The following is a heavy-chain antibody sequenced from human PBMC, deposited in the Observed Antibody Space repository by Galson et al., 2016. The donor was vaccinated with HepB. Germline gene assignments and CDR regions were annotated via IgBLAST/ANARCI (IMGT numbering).Heavy chain of an antibody. J-gene: IGHJ4*02. Sequence: SLRLSCAASGIAFSGYWMGWVRQAPGKGLEWVANIKQDGSEKYYVDSVKGRFTISRHNAKNSLYLQMNSLRADDTAVYYCARLVEVARFDHWGQGTLVTVSS. CDR1: GIAFSGYW. D-gene: IGHD6-19*01. CDR3: ARLVEVARFDH. CDR2: IKQDGSEK. V-gene: IGHV3-7*03.